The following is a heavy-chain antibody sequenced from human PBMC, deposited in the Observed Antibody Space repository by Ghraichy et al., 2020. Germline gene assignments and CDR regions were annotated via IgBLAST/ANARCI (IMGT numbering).Heavy chain of an antibody. CDR1: GGSISSYY. CDR2: IYTSGST. CDR3: ARGQGLLWFGELVWFDP. D-gene: IGHD3-10*01. V-gene: IGHV4-4*07. Sequence: SETLSLTCTVSGGSISSYYWSWIRQPAGKGLEWIGRIYTSGSTNYNPSLKSRVTMSVDTSKNQFSLKLSSVTAADTAVYYCARGQGLLWFGELVWFDPWGQGTLVTVSS. J-gene: IGHJ5*02.